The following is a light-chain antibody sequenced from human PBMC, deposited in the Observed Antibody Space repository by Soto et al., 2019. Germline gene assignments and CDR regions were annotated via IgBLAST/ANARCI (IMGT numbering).Light chain of an antibody. CDR2: SDN. V-gene: IGLV3-21*04. Sequence: SSELTQSPSVSVAPGKTARITCGGNNIGTKSVHWYQQKPGQAPVLVIYSDNDRPSGIPARFSGSNSGHTATLTISRVEDGDEADYYCQLWDNTGDRVLFGGGTKLTVL. CDR1: NIGTKS. CDR3: QLWDNTGDRVL. J-gene: IGLJ2*01.